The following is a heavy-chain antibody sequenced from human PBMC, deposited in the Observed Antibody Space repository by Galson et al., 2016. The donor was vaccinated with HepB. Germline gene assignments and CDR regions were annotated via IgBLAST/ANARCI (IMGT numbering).Heavy chain of an antibody. CDR2: ISYDGSYK. V-gene: IGHV3-30*18. J-gene: IGHJ3*02. Sequence: SLRLSCEASGFTFSGYAMHWVRQAPGKGLEWVAVISYDGSYKFYADSVKGRFTITRDNSKNTLYLQMNSLRAEDTAVYYCANLRSGSYAFDIWGQGTMVTVSS. D-gene: IGHD3-22*01. CDR1: GFTFSGYA. CDR3: ANLRSGSYAFDI.